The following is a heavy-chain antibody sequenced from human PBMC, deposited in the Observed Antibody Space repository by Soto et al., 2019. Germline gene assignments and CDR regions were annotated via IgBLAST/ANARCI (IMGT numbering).Heavy chain of an antibody. Sequence: SETLSLTCTVSGGSISSYYWSWIRQPPGKGLEWIGYIYYSGSTNYNPSLKSRVTISVDTSKNQFSLKLSSVTAADTAVYYCARGWGAAADYYFDYWGQGTLLTVSS. V-gene: IGHV4-59*01. CDR3: ARGWGAAADYYFDY. D-gene: IGHD6-13*01. J-gene: IGHJ4*02. CDR2: IYYSGST. CDR1: GGSISSYY.